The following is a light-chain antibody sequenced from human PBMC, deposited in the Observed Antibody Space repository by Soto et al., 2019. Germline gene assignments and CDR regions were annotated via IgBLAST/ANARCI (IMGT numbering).Light chain of an antibody. CDR1: QSVSSN. V-gene: IGKV3-15*01. Sequence: EIVMTQSPATLSVSPGERATLSCRASQSVSSNLAWYQQKPGQAPRLLIYGASTRATGIPARFSGSGSGTEVTLTINSLQSEEFAVYFCQKYNNWPYTFGQGTKLEIK. J-gene: IGKJ2*01. CDR3: QKYNNWPYT. CDR2: GAS.